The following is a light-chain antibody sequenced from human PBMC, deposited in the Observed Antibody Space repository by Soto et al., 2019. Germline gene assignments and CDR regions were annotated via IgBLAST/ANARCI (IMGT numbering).Light chain of an antibody. J-gene: IGLJ1*01. CDR2: EVS. V-gene: IGLV2-14*01. CDR1: SSDVGGYNY. CDR3: SSYTRSSTYYV. Sequence: QSALTQPASVSGSPGQSITISCTGTSSDVGGYNYVSWYQQHPGKAPKLMIYEVSNRPSRVSNRFSGSKSGNTASLTISGLQAEDEADYYCSSYTRSSTYYVFGNGTKVT.